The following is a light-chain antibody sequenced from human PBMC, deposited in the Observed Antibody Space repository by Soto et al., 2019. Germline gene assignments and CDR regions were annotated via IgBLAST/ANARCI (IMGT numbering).Light chain of an antibody. V-gene: IGKV1-33*01. CDR2: DAS. Sequence: DIQMTQSPSSLSASVGDRVTITCQASQYISNYLNWYQQKPGKAPKILIYDASVLEAGVPSRFSGGGSGTHFTLTISSLQAEDVATYYCQQFDNLPLTFGGGTKVDI. CDR1: QYISNY. CDR3: QQFDNLPLT. J-gene: IGKJ4*01.